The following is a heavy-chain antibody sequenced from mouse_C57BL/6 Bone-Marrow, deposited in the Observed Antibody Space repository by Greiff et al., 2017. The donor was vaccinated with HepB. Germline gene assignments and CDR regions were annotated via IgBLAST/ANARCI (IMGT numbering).Heavy chain of an antibody. D-gene: IGHD1-1*01. J-gene: IGHJ2*01. CDR3: ARYYEYYFDY. Sequence: QVQLQQPGAELVKPGASVQLSCKASGYTFTSYWMHWVKQRPGQGLEWIGMIHPNSGSTNYNEKFKSKATLTVDKSSSTAYMQLSSLTSEDSAVYYCARYYEYYFDYWGQGTTLTVSS. V-gene: IGHV1-64*01. CDR1: GYTFTSYW. CDR2: IHPNSGST.